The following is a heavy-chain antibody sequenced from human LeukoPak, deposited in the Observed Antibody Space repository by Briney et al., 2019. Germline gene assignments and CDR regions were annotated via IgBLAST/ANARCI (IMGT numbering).Heavy chain of an antibody. CDR1: GASLSGYQ. CDR2: IKAGGGT. CDR3: ASERNFKVRGVIKSYYYYYYMDV. J-gene: IGHJ6*03. V-gene: IGHV4-34*01. Sequence: PSETLSLTCAVYGASLSGYQWSWIRQPPGKGLEWIGEIKAGGGTNYNPSLKSRVTISADTSKNQFSLSLSYVTAADTAIYYCASERNFKVRGVIKSYYYYYYMDVWGKETPVTVSS. D-gene: IGHD3-10*01.